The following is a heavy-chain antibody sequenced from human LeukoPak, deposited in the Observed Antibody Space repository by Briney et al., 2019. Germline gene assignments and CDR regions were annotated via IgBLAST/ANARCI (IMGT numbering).Heavy chain of an antibody. V-gene: IGHV4-39*01. CDR2: IYYSGST. D-gene: IGHD6-6*01. CDR1: GGSISSYY. CDR3: ARLRGSSAYYYYYYMDV. Sequence: PSETLSLTCTVSGGSISSYYWSWIRQPPGKGLEWIGSIYYSGSTYYNPSLKSRVTISVDTSKNQFSLKLSSVTAADTAVYYCARLRGSSAYYYYYYMDVWGKGTTVTVSS. J-gene: IGHJ6*03.